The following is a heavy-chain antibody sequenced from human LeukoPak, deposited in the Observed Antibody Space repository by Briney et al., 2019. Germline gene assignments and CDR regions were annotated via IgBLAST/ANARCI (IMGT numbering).Heavy chain of an antibody. J-gene: IGHJ5*02. CDR3: ARPKPLYGSGSYPRWFDP. Sequence: GGSLRLSCAASGFTFSSYWTSWVRQAPGKGLEWVANIKQDGSEKYYVDSVKGRFTISRDNAKNSLYLQMNSLRAEDTAVYYCARPKPLYGSGSYPRWFDPWGQGTLVTVSS. V-gene: IGHV3-7*01. CDR2: IKQDGSEK. D-gene: IGHD3-10*01. CDR1: GFTFSSYW.